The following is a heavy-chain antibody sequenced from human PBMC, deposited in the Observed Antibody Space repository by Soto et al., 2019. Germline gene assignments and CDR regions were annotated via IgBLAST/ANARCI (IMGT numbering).Heavy chain of an antibody. V-gene: IGHV1-69*08. CDR1: GGTFSSYT. J-gene: IGHJ6*03. CDR2: IITILGIA. CDR3: AREQYQLLDYYYYYMDV. D-gene: IGHD2-2*01. Sequence: QVQLVQSGAEVKKPGSSVKVSCKASGGTFSSYTISWVRQAPGQGLEWMGRIITILGIANYAQKFQGRVTITADKSTSTAYMELSSLRSEDTAVYYCAREQYQLLDYYYYYMDVWGKGTTVTVSS.